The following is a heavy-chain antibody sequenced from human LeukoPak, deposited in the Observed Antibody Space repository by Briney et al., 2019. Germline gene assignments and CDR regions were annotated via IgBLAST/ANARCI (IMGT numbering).Heavy chain of an antibody. CDR1: GGSFSGYY. Sequence: SETLSLTCAVYGGSFSGYYGSWIRQPPGKGLEWIGEINHSGSTNYNPSLKSRVTISVDTSKNQFSLKLSSVTAADTAVYYCARAGFTFSDYFGSFFDYWGQGTLVTVSS. CDR2: INHSGST. D-gene: IGHD3-10*01. J-gene: IGHJ4*02. CDR3: ARAGFTFSDYFGSFFDY. V-gene: IGHV4-34*01.